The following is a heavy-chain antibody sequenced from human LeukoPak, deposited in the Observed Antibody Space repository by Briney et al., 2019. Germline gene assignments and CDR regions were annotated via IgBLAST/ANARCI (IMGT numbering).Heavy chain of an antibody. J-gene: IGHJ4*02. D-gene: IGHD4-17*01. V-gene: IGHV1-18*01. Sequence: ASVKVSCKASGYTFTNHAIHWVRRAPGQGLEWMGRVSGYNGNTKYPQKFQGRVAMTTDTSTSTAYMELMSLRYDGSAVYYCARGVSVTTPYLDSWGQGTLVTVSS. CDR2: VSGYNGNT. CDR3: ARGVSVTTPYLDS. CDR1: GYTFTNHA.